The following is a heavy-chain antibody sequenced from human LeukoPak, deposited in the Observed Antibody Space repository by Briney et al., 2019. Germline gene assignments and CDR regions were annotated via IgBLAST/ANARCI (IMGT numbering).Heavy chain of an antibody. J-gene: IGHJ4*02. CDR2: IYSDGST. D-gene: IGHD6-13*01. CDR3: ASHTTPGIAAAGTFNY. V-gene: IGHV3-53*01. Sequence: GGSLRLSCAASGFIVSGDFMSWVRQAPGKGLEWVSVIYSDGSTYYADSVKGRFTISRDNSKNTLDLQMTGLRAEDTAVYYCASHTTPGIAAAGTFNYWGQGTLVTVFS. CDR1: GFIVSGDF.